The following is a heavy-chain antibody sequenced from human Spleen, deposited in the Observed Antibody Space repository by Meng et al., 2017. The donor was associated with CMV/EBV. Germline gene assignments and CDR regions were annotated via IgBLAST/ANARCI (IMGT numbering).Heavy chain of an antibody. V-gene: IGHV4-34*01. J-gene: IGHJ4*02. Sequence: GSFSGYYWSWIRQPPGKGLEWIGEINHSGSTNYNPSLKSRVTISVDTSKNQFSLKLSSVTAADTAVYYCARGRYYYDSSSPFGFDYWGQGTLVTVSS. CDR1: GSFSGYY. CDR3: ARGRYYYDSSSPFGFDY. CDR2: INHSGST. D-gene: IGHD3-22*01.